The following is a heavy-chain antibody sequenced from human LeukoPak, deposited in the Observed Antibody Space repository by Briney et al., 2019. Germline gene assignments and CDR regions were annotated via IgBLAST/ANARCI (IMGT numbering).Heavy chain of an antibody. CDR2: VNSEGGTT. J-gene: IGHJ4*02. V-gene: IGHV3-74*01. D-gene: IGHD3-16*01. CDR3: ARDLRGIGDETAY. CDR1: GFTFSTYW. Sequence: GGSLRLSCAASGFTFSTYWMHWVRQAPGKGLVWVSRVNSEGGTTTYADSVKGRFTISGDNAKNALYLHMNSLRVEDTAVYYCARDLRGIGDETAYWGQGTLVTVSS.